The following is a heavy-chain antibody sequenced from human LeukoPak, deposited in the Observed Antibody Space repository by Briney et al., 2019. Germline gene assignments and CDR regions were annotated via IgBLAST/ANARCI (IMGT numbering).Heavy chain of an antibody. J-gene: IGHJ4*02. CDR2: VSAYNGNT. CDR1: GYTFTSYG. D-gene: IGHD3-10*01. CDR3: ARDGLLWFGELFDY. V-gene: IGHV1-18*01. Sequence: VASVKVSCKASGYTFTSYGISWVRQAPGQGLEWMGWVSAYNGNTNYAQKLQGRVTMTTDTSTSTAYMELRSLRSDDTAVYYCARDGLLWFGELFDYWGQGTLVTVSS.